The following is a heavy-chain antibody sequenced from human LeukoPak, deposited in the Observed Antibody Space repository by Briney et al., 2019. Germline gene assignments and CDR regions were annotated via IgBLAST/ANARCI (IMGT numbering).Heavy chain of an antibody. J-gene: IGHJ5*02. V-gene: IGHV1-2*02. D-gene: IGHD1-7*01. CDR1: AYTFTGYY. Sequence: ASVTVCCKASAYTFTGYYMHWVRQAPGQGLGWMGWINPNSGGTNYAQEFSVRVTMTRDTSISTAYMELSRLRSDDTAVDYCARAGDRGNLAWGQGTLVTVSS. CDR3: ARAGDRGNLA. CDR2: INPNSGGT.